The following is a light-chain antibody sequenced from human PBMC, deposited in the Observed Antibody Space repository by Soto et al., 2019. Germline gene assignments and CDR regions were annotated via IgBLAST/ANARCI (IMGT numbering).Light chain of an antibody. CDR1: TSDVGAYDF. J-gene: IGLJ1*01. Sequence: QRALTHPASVSGVAREARRIFCTRNTSDVGAYDFVSWYQQHPDKAPKLMIYEVIYRPSGVSNRFSGSKSVNTATLTISGLQAEDEGDYYCSSYTTSSTRVFGTGTRSPS. CDR3: SSYTTSSTRV. CDR2: EVI. V-gene: IGLV2-14*03.